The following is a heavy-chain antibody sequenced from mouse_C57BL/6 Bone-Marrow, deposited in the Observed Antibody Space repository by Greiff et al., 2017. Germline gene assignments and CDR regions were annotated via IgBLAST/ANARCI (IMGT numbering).Heavy chain of an antibody. CDR3: ARNGLLRGYVAWFAY. Sequence: EVQLVESGGGLVKPGGSLKLSCAASGFTFSDYGMHWVRQAPEQGLEWVAYISRGSSTIYYADTVKGRFTISRDNAKNTLFLQLTRLRSEDTAMYYCARNGLLRGYVAWFAYWGQGPRVTVSA. V-gene: IGHV5-17*01. J-gene: IGHJ3*01. D-gene: IGHD2-1*01. CDR2: ISRGSSTI. CDR1: GFTFSDYG.